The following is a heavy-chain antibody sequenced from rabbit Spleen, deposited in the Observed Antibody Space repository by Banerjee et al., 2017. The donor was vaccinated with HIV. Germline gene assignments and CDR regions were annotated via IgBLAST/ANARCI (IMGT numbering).Heavy chain of an antibody. CDR1: GVSFSISSY. CDR2: IYGGVIGST. J-gene: IGHJ6*01. Sequence: QSLEESGGDLVKPGASLTLTCTASGVSFSISSYMCWVRQAPGKGLECIACIYGGVIGSTYYATWAKGRFTISKTSSTTVTLQMTSLTAADTATYFCARDTGTSFSTYGMDLWGQGTLVTVS. CDR3: ARDTGTSFSTYGMDL. V-gene: IGHV1S40*01. D-gene: IGHD8-1*01.